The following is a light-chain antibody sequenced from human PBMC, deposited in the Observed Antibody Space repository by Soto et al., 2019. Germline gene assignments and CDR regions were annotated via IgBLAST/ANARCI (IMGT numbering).Light chain of an antibody. V-gene: IGKV1-33*01. CDR2: DAS. CDR1: QAIRKY. J-gene: IGKJ4*01. Sequence: DIQMTQSPSSLSASVGDRVSITCQASQAIRKYLNWYQHKPGKAPKLLIHDASNLQSGVPSRFSGSGSGTDFTFTISSLQPEVVATYYCQQSDTHPLTFGGGTKVEMK. CDR3: QQSDTHPLT.